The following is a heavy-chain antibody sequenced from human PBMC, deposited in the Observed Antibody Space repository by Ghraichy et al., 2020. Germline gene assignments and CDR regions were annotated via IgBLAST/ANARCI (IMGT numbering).Heavy chain of an antibody. Sequence: SETLSLTCAVYGGSFSGYYWSWIRQPPGKGLEWIGEINHSGSTNYNPSLKSRVTISVDTSKHQFSLKLSPVTAADTAVYDCARVGIAARWNHRKNYYYYCGRDVWGQGTTVTVSS. CDR2: INHSGST. D-gene: IGHD6-6*01. CDR3: ARVGIAARWNHRKNYYYYCGRDV. CDR1: GGSFSGYY. V-gene: IGHV4-34*01. J-gene: IGHJ6*02.